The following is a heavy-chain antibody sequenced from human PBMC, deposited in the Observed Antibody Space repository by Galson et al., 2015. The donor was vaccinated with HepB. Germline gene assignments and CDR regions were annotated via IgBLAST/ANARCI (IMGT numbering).Heavy chain of an antibody. D-gene: IGHD1-26*01. CDR1: GFTFGDYA. CDR3: ARGSSGSYVSFSKY. Sequence: SLRLSCAASGFTFGDYAMSWFRQAPGKGLDWVGFIRSKAYGGTTECAASVKGRFSISRDNSKNISYLQMNSLKTEDTALYYCARGSSGSYVSFSKYWGQGILVTVSS. V-gene: IGHV3-49*03. J-gene: IGHJ4*02. CDR2: IRSKAYGGTT.